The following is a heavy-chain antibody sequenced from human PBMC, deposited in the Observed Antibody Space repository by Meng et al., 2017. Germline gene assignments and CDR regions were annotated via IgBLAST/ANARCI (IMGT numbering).Heavy chain of an antibody. CDR2: IIPIFGTA. Sequence: SVKVSCKASGYTFTSYGISWVRQAPGQGLEWMGGIIPIFGTANYAQKFQGRVTITADKSTSTAYMELSSLRSEDTAVYYCARLYYYGSGSYYYGMDVWGQGTTVTVSS. CDR3: ARLYYYGSGSYYYGMDV. D-gene: IGHD3-10*01. V-gene: IGHV1-69*06. CDR1: GYTFTSYG. J-gene: IGHJ6*02.